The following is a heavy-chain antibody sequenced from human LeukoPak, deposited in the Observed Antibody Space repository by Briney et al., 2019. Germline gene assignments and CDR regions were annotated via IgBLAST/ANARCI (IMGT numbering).Heavy chain of an antibody. CDR2: IIPIFGTA. CDR1: GGTFSSYA. Sequence: ASVKVSCKASGGTFSSYAISWVRQAPGQGLEWMGGIIPIFGTANYAQKFQGRVTITTDESTSTAYMELSSLRSEDTAVYYCAREGSSSSLDYYYYYMDVWGKGTMVTVSS. CDR3: AREGSSSSLDYYYYYMDV. D-gene: IGHD6-6*01. J-gene: IGHJ6*03. V-gene: IGHV1-69*05.